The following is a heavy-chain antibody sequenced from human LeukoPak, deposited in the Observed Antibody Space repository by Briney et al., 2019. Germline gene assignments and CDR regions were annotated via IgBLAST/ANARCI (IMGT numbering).Heavy chain of an antibody. CDR2: ISYDGSNK. CDR1: GFTFSSYG. CDR3: AKRGDSTDY. D-gene: IGHD3-16*01. Sequence: GGSLRLSCAASGFTFSSYGMHWVRQAPGKGLEWVAVISYDGSNKYYADSVKGRFTISRDNSKNTLHLQMNSLRAEDTAVYYCAKRGDSTDYWGQGTLVTVSS. J-gene: IGHJ4*02. V-gene: IGHV3-30*18.